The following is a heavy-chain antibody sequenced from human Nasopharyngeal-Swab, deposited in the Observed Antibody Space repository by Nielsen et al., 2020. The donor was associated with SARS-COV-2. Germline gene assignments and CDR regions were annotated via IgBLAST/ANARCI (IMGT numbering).Heavy chain of an antibody. Sequence: GGSLRLSCAASGFTFSSYSMNWVRQAPGKGLEWVSAISGSGGSTYYADSVKGRFTISRDNSKNTLYLQMNSLRAEDTAVYYCAKDRPYYGSGSAVWGQGTLVTVSS. CDR1: GFTFSSYS. CDR3: AKDRPYYGSGSAV. CDR2: ISGSGGST. V-gene: IGHV3-23*01. J-gene: IGHJ4*02. D-gene: IGHD3-10*01.